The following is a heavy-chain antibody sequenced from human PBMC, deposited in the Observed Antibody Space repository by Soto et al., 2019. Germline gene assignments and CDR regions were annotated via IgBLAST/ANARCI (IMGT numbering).Heavy chain of an antibody. J-gene: IGHJ6*02. D-gene: IGHD3-22*01. CDR1: GFTFSNAW. CDR3: TTTYEDSSGIATDYYYYYGMDV. Sequence: GGSLRLSCAASGFTFSNAWMNWVRQAPGKGLEWVGRIKSKTDGGTTDYAGPVKGRFTILRDYSKNTLYLQMNSLKTEDTAVYYCTTTYEDSSGIATDYYYYYGMDVWGQGTTVTVSS. CDR2: IKSKTDGGTT. V-gene: IGHV3-15*07.